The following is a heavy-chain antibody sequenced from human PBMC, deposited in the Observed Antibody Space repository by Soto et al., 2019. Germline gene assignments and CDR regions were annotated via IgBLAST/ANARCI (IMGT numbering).Heavy chain of an antibody. CDR1: GDSISRNSYY. CDR3: ARGGYYFEY. CDR2: IYYSGST. J-gene: IGHJ4*02. Sequence: SETLSLTCTVSGDSISRNSYYWGWVRQPPGKGLELIGYIYYSGSTNYNPSLKSRVSISVDRSKDQFSLNLSSVTAADTAVYHCARGGYYFEYWGQGTLVTVSS. V-gene: IGHV4-61*05. D-gene: IGHD2-15*01.